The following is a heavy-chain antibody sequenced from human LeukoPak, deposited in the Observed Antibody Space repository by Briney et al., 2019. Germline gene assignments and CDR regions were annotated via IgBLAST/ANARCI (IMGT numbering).Heavy chain of an antibody. J-gene: IGHJ4*02. D-gene: IGHD3-10*01. CDR1: GFTFGDYA. CDR3: TRGTEDYYGSGGDY. V-gene: IGHV3-49*04. Sequence: GESLRLSCTASGFTFGDYAMSWVRQAPGKGLEWVGFIRSKAYGGTTEYAASVKGRLTISRDDSKSIAYLQMNSLKTEDTAVYYCTRGTEDYYGSGGDYWGQGTLVTVSS. CDR2: IRSKAYGGTT.